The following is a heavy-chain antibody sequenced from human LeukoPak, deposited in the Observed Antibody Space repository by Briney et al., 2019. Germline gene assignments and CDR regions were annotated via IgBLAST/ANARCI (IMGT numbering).Heavy chain of an antibody. J-gene: IGHJ4*02. CDR3: AKVVAVAEHFDY. V-gene: IGHV3-23*01. D-gene: IGHD6-19*01. CDR1: GFTFSSYA. Sequence: PGGSLRLSCAASGFTFSSYAMSWVRQGPGKGLEWVSAISGSGGSTYYADSVKGRFTISRDNSKNTLYLQMNSLRAEDTAVYYCAKVVAVAEHFDYWGQGTLVTVSS. CDR2: ISGSGGST.